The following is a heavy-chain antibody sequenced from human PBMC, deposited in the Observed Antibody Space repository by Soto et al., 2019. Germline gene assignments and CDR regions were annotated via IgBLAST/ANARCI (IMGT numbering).Heavy chain of an antibody. Sequence: QVQLVESGGGVVQPGRSLRLSCAASGFTFSSYGMHWVRQAPGKGLEWVAVISYDGSNKYYADSVKGRFTISRDNSKNTLYLQMNGLRAEDTAVYYCANALRAATRAGDYYYDYMDVWGKGTTVTVSS. CDR3: ANALRAATRAGDYYYDYMDV. CDR1: GFTFSSYG. V-gene: IGHV3-30*18. J-gene: IGHJ6*03. D-gene: IGHD5-12*01. CDR2: ISYDGSNK.